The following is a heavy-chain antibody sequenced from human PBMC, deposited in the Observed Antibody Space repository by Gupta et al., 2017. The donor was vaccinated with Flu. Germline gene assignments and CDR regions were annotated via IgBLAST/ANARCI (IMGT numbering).Heavy chain of an antibody. CDR1: GFPFSDYY. CDR3: ARMVGRQQLVRGPIDY. J-gene: IGHJ4*02. D-gene: IGHD6-13*01. Sequence: QVQLVESGGGLVKPGGSLRLSCAASGFPFSDYYMSWIRQAPGKGLEWVSYISSSSSYTNYADSVKGRFTISRDNAKNSLYLQMNSLRAEDTAVYYCARMVGRQQLVRGPIDYWGQGTLVTVSS. V-gene: IGHV3-11*05. CDR2: ISSSSSYT.